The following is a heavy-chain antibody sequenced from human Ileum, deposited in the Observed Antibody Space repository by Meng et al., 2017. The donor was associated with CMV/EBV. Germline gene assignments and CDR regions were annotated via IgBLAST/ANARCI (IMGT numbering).Heavy chain of an antibody. Sequence: GGSLRLSCAVSGFTFSDFWMTWLRQSPGRGLEWVANINQDGAIEQYLDSVKGRFTVSRDNAKNYLYLQMNSLRAEDTALYYCAKVLKHYTDYYQYGMDAWGQGTTVTVSS. CDR1: GFTFSDFW. J-gene: IGHJ6*02. D-gene: IGHD2-15*01. CDR3: AKVLKHYTDYYQYGMDA. V-gene: IGHV3-7*03. CDR2: INQDGAIE.